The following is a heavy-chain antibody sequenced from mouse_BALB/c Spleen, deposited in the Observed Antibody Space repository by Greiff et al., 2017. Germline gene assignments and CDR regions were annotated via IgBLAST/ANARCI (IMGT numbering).Heavy chain of an antibody. D-gene: IGHD1-1*01. J-gene: IGHJ2*01. Sequence: VQGVESGAELAKPGASVKMSCKASGYTFTSYWMHWVKQRPGQGLEWIGYINPSTGYTEYNQKFKDKATLTADKSSSTAYMQLSSLTSEDSAVYYCASIRRFDYWGQGTTLTVSS. CDR2: INPSTGYT. CDR3: ASIRRFDY. CDR1: GYTFTSYW. V-gene: IGHV1-7*01.